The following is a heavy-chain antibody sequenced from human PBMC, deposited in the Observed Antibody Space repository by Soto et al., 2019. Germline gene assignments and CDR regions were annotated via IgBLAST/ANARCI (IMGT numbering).Heavy chain of an antibody. Sequence: EVQLVESGGGLVKPGGSLRLSCAASGFSFSTYTMSWVRQAPGKGLEWVSSISSSSSYIYYSDSMKGRFTISRDNAKNSLFLQMNSLRLEDTAVYYCVRSSLGILRFLEWSFDYWGQGTLVTVSS. CDR3: VRSSLGILRFLEWSFDY. V-gene: IGHV3-21*01. CDR2: ISSSSSYI. CDR1: GFSFSTYT. J-gene: IGHJ4*02. D-gene: IGHD3-3*01.